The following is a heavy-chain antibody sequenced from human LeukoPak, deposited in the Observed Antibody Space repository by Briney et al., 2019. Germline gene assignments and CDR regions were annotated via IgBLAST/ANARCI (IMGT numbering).Heavy chain of an antibody. CDR3: ARGDGEGATIYAFDI. CDR2: FDPEDGET. J-gene: IGHJ3*02. Sequence: GASVKVSCKVSGYTLTELSMHWVRQAPGKGLEWMGGFDPEDGETIYAQKFQGRVTMTRDMSTSTVYMELSSLRSEDTAVYYCARGDGEGATIYAFDIWGQGTMVTVSS. CDR1: GYTLTELS. D-gene: IGHD1-26*01. V-gene: IGHV1-24*01.